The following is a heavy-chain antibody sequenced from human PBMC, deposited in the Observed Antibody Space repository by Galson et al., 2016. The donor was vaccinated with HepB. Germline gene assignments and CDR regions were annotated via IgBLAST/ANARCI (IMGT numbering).Heavy chain of an antibody. CDR3: AKDLLGGSGRNDRGYYYYWYGMDV. CDR1: GFTFSTYP. D-gene: IGHD3-10*01. J-gene: IGHJ6*02. CDR2: ISSGVSYI. V-gene: IGHV3-21*01. Sequence: SLRLSCAASGFTFSTYPMHWVRQAPGKGLEWVSSISSGVSYIYYADSVKGRFTISRDNAKNTLYLQMNSLRVGDTAVYYCAKDLLGGSGRNDRGYYYYWYGMDVWGQGTTVTVSS.